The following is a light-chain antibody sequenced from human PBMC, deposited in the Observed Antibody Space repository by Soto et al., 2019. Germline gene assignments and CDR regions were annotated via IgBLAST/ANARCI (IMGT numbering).Light chain of an antibody. Sequence: DIPMPQSPSSLSASVGARVTITCRASQSLGRYLNWHQQKKGEAPKLLIYAASSLQSGVPSRFSGSGSGTDFTLTISSLQPEDYATYYCQQSYSAAYTFGQGTKLEI. CDR3: QQSYSAAYT. J-gene: IGKJ2*01. V-gene: IGKV1-39*01. CDR2: AAS. CDR1: QSLGRY.